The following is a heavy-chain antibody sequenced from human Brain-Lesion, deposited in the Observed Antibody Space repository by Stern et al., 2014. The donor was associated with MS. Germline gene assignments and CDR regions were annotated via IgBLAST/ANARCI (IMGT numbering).Heavy chain of an antibody. J-gene: IGHJ6*02. CDR2: IFNSGST. CDR3: ARGRVVPGFQYYATDV. D-gene: IGHD2-2*01. V-gene: IGHV4-61*02. Sequence: QVQLQESGPGLVKPSQTLSLSCTVSGGSISSGGYYWSWIRQPAGKGLEWIGRIFNSGSTSYNPPLKGRVPISIDTSKNQFPLRLNPMTAADTAVYYCARGRVVPGFQYYATDVWGQGTTVIVSS. CDR1: GGSISSGGYY.